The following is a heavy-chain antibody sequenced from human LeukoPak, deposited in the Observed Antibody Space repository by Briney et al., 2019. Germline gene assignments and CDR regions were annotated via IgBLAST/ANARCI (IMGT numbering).Heavy chain of an antibody. CDR3: ASLGGVTGTTGRSFDI. V-gene: IGHV1-69*01. D-gene: IGHD1-20*01. CDR1: GGTFISYA. CDR2: IIPIFGTA. Sequence: GSSVKVSCKASGGTFISYAISWVRQAPGQGLEWMGGIIPIFGTANYAQKFQGRVTITADESASTAYMELSSLRSEDTAVYYCASLGGVTGTTGRSFDIWGQGTMVTVSS. J-gene: IGHJ3*02.